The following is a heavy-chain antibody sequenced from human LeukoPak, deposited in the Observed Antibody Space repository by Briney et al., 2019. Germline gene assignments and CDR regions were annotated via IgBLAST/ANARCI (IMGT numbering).Heavy chain of an antibody. CDR2: ISSSSSYI. CDR3: ARDLHVGATRGGFDY. CDR1: GFTFSSYS. Sequence: GGSLRLSSAASGFTFSSYSMNWVRQAPGKGLEWVSSISSSSSYIYYADSVKGRFTISRDNAKNSLYLQMNSLRAEDTAVYYCARDLHVGATRGGFDYWGQGTLVTVSS. V-gene: IGHV3-21*01. J-gene: IGHJ4*02. D-gene: IGHD1-26*01.